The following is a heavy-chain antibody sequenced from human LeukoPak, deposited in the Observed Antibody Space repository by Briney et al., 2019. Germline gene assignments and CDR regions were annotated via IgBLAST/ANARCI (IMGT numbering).Heavy chain of an antibody. V-gene: IGHV3-48*02. CDR2: ISSSSSTI. Sequence: GGSLRLSCAASGFTFSSYSMNWVRQAPGKGLEWVSYISSSSSTIYYADSVKGRFTISRDNAKNSLYLQMNSLRDEDTAVYYCARDRQWLVRYFLRYYYYMDVWGKGTTVTVSS. CDR3: ARDRQWLVRYFLRYYYYMDV. D-gene: IGHD6-19*01. J-gene: IGHJ6*03. CDR1: GFTFSSYS.